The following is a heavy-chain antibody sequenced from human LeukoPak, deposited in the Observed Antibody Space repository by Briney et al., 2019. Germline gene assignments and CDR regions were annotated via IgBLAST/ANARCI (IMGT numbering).Heavy chain of an antibody. J-gene: IGHJ2*01. CDR1: GITFRNYG. CDR3: ATDRSTTYFDL. CDR2: IWYDGSNK. V-gene: IGHV3-30*02. Sequence: PGGSLRLSCAASGITFRNYGVHWVRQAPGKGLEWVAFIWYDGSNKYYADSVKGRFTISRDNSRSTPYLQMNSLRAEDTAVYNCATDRSTTYFDLWGRGTLVTVSS. D-gene: IGHD1-14*01.